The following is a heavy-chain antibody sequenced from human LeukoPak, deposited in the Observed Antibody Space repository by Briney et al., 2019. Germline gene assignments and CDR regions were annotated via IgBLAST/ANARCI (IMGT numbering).Heavy chain of an antibody. Sequence: VGSLRLSCAASGFTFSSYAMSWVRQAPGKGLEWVSAISGSGGSTYYADSVKGRFTISRDNSKNTLYLQMNSLRAEDTAVYYCAKDRYDCRTASDYWGQGTLVTVAS. CDR1: GFTFSSYA. J-gene: IGHJ4*02. CDR2: ISGSGGST. CDR3: AKDRYDCRTASDY. V-gene: IGHV3-23*01. D-gene: IGHD3-3*01.